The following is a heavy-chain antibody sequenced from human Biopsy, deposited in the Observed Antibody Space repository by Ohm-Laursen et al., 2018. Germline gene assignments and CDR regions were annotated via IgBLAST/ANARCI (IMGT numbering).Heavy chain of an antibody. CDR1: GFTFSNYS. CDR3: ATITRGATRFPFDY. D-gene: IGHD1-26*01. J-gene: IGHJ4*02. Sequence: SLRLSCAASGFTFSNYSMNWVRQAPGKGLEWVSYISSSSGILYYADSVKGRFTISRDNAKNSLYLQMNSLRSDDTAVYYCATITRGATRFPFDYWGQGTLVTASS. V-gene: IGHV3-48*01. CDR2: ISSSSGIL.